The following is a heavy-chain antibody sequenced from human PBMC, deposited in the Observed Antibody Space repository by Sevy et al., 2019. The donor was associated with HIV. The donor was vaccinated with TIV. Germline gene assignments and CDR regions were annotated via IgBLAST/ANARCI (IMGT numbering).Heavy chain of an antibody. CDR2: MNPNSGNT. Sequence: ASVKVSCKASGYTFTSYDINWVRQATGQGLEWMGWMNPNSGNTGYAQKFQGRVTITRNTSISTAYIELSSLRSEDTAVYYCARAATYYDFWSGPNTGDYFDYWGQGTLVTVSS. D-gene: IGHD3-3*01. J-gene: IGHJ4*02. CDR3: ARAATYYDFWSGPNTGDYFDY. CDR1: GYTFTSYD. V-gene: IGHV1-8*03.